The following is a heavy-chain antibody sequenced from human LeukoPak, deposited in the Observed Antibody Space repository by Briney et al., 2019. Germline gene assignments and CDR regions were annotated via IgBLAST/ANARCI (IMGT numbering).Heavy chain of an antibody. CDR3: TADGCRDGSCYSGDY. Sequence: SGGSLRLSCAASEFTFIKAWMSWVRQAPGKGLEWVGRIKSKTDGGTTDYAAPVKGRFTISRDDSKNTLYLQMNSLKTEDTAVYYCTADGCRDGSCYSGDYWGQGTLVTVSS. CDR2: IKSKTDGGTT. D-gene: IGHD2-15*01. J-gene: IGHJ4*02. V-gene: IGHV3-15*01. CDR1: EFTFIKAW.